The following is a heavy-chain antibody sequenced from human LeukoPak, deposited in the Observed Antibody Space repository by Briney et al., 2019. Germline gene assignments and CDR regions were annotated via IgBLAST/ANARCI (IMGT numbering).Heavy chain of an antibody. V-gene: IGHV3-20*04. CDR3: ARDHVYYDSSGLTRYYFDY. CDR2: INWNGGST. CDR1: GFTFDDYG. Sequence: GSLRLSCAASGFTFDDYGMSWVRQAPGKGLEWVSGINWNGGSTGYADSVKGRFTISRDNAKNSLYLQMNSLRAEDTALYYCARDHVYYDSSGLTRYYFDYWGQGTLVTVSS. J-gene: IGHJ4*02. D-gene: IGHD3-22*01.